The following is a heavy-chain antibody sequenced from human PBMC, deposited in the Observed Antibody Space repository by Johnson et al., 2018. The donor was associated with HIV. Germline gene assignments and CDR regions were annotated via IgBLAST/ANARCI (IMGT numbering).Heavy chain of an antibody. V-gene: IGHV3-30*04. Sequence: QVQLVESGGGLVKPGGSLRLSCAASGFTFRSYAMHWVRQTPGKGLEWVAIISYNGSNKYYADSVKGRFTISRDNSKNTLYLQMNSLRAEDTAVYYCAREGGLTGAFDIWGQGTMVTVSS. CDR2: ISYNGSNK. D-gene: IGHD3-16*01. CDR3: AREGGLTGAFDI. CDR1: GFTFRSYA. J-gene: IGHJ3*02.